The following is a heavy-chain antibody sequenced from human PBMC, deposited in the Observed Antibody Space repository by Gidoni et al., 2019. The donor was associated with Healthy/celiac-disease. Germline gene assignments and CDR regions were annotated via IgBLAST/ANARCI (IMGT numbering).Heavy chain of an antibody. V-gene: IGHV3-9*01. Sequence: EVQLVESGGGLVQPGRSLRLSWAASGFTFDDYAMHWVRHAPGKGLEWVSGISWNSGGICYADSVMGRFTISRDNAKNSLYLQMNSLRAEDTALYYCAKGVWYDILTGYYRHWGQGALVTVSP. CDR2: ISWNSGGI. CDR3: AKGVWYDILTGYYRH. D-gene: IGHD3-9*01. CDR1: GFTFDDYA. J-gene: IGHJ4*02.